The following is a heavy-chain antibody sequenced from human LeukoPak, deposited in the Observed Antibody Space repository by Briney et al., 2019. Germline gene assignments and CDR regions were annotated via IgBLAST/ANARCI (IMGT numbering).Heavy chain of an antibody. CDR1: GCTFSNAW. Sequence: GGSLRHSCAASGCTFSNAWMSWVRRAPGKGLEWVGRIKSKTDGGTTDYAAPVNGRFTITRDDSKNTLFLQINSLKIEDTAVYYCTTYVWGQGTTVTVSS. CDR3: TTYV. CDR2: IKSKTDGGTT. V-gene: IGHV3-15*01. J-gene: IGHJ6*02.